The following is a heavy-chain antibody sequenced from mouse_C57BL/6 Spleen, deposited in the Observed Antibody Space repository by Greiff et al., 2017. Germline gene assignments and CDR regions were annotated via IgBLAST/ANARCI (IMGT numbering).Heavy chain of an antibody. D-gene: IGHD1-1*01. CDR2: ISSGGDYI. CDR1: GFTFSSYA. V-gene: IGHV5-9-1*02. J-gene: IGHJ2*01. CDR3: TREGNYGSSLYYFDY. Sequence: EVQRVESGEGLVKPGGSLKLSCAASGFTFSSYAMSWVRQTPEKRLEWVAYISSGGDYIYYADTVKGRFTISRDNARNTLYLQMSSRKSEDTAMYYCTREGNYGSSLYYFDYWGQGTTLTVSS.